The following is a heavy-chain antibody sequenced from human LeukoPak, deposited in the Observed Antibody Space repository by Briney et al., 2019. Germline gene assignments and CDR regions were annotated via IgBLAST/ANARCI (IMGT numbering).Heavy chain of an antibody. Sequence: SETLSLTCSVSGMSITSRHYWGWIRQPPGKGLEWIGSTSHSDSPYYNPSLESRVTISLDTSRNQFSLKLTSVTAADTAVYYCARGKAIAAAGTPWEWHFQHWGQGTLVTVSS. D-gene: IGHD6-13*01. CDR3: ARGKAIAAAGTPWEWHFQH. CDR1: GMSITSRHY. CDR2: TSHSDSP. J-gene: IGHJ1*01. V-gene: IGHV4-38-2*02.